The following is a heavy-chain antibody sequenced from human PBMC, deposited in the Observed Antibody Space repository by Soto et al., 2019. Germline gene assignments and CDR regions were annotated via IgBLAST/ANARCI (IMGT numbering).Heavy chain of an antibody. CDR1: GYTFTSYG. V-gene: IGHV1-18*01. Sequence: ASVKVPCKASGYTFTSYGISWVRQAPGQGLEWMGWISAYNGNTNYAQKLQGRVTMTTDTSTSTAYMGLRSLRSDDTAVYYCARGGVGEEAYYYYYYMDVWGKGTTVTVSS. D-gene: IGHD2-15*01. CDR3: ARGGVGEEAYYYYYYMDV. J-gene: IGHJ6*03. CDR2: ISAYNGNT.